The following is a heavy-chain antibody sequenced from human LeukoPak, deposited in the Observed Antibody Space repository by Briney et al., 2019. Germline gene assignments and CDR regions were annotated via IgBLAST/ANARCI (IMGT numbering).Heavy chain of an antibody. CDR1: GYSFTSYW. V-gene: IGHV5-51*01. J-gene: IGHJ5*02. CDR2: IYPGDSDT. Sequence: RGASLKISCKGSGYSFTSYWIGWVRQMPGKGLEWMGIIYPGDSDTRYSPSFQGQVTISADKSISTAYLQWSSLKASDTAMYYCAIVPAAISAWFDPWGQGTLVTVSS. D-gene: IGHD2-2*01. CDR3: AIVPAAISAWFDP.